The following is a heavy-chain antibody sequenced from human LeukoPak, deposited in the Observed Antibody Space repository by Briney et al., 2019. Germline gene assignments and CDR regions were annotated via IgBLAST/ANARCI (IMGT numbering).Heavy chain of an antibody. D-gene: IGHD5-12*01. V-gene: IGHV1-69*06. Sequence: GASVKVSCKASGGTFSSYAISWVRQAPGQGLEWMGGIIPIFGTANYAQKFQGRVTITADKSTSTAYMELSSLRSEDTAVYYCARSRVATIRGHYYMDVWGKGTTVTVSS. CDR3: ARSRVATIRGHYYMDV. CDR2: IIPIFGTA. J-gene: IGHJ6*03. CDR1: GGTFSSYA.